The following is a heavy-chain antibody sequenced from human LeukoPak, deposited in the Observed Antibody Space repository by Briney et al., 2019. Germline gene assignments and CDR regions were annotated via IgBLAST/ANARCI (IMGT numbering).Heavy chain of an antibody. CDR2: MNPNSGNT. V-gene: IGHV1-8*01. J-gene: IGHJ3*02. CDR3: ARGRTAKVLLWFGGLFPKRDAFDI. Sequence: ASVKVSCKASGYTFTSYDINWVRQATGQGLEWMGWMNPNSGNTGYAQKFQGRVTMTRNTSISTAYMELSSLRSEDTAVYYCARGRTAKVLLWFGGLFPKRDAFDIWGQGTMVTVSS. CDR1: GYTFTSYD. D-gene: IGHD3-10*01.